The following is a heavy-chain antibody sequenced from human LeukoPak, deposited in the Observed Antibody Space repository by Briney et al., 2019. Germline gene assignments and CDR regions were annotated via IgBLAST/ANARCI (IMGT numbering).Heavy chain of an antibody. CDR3: ARPISSQGYFGVVID. Sequence: SETLYLTCAVSGYSISSASYWGWIRQPPGKGLEWIGNIYHSGSPYYNPSLKSRVTISVDTSKNQFSLKLSSVTAADTAVYYCARPISSQGYFGVVIDWGQGTLVTVSS. V-gene: IGHV4-38-2*01. CDR1: GYSISSASY. CDR2: IYHSGSP. D-gene: IGHD3-3*01. J-gene: IGHJ4*02.